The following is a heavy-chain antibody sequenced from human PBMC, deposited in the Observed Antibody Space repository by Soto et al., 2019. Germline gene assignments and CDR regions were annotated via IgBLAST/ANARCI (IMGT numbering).Heavy chain of an antibody. V-gene: IGHV1-69*12. Sequence: QVQLVQSGAEVKKPGSSVKVSCKASGGTFSSYAISWVRQAPGQGLEWMGGIIPIFGTANYAQKFQGRVTITADEFTSTAYVERGSLRSEDTAVYYCATELGVVVVANRDYYYYYGMDVWGQGTTVTVSS. D-gene: IGHD2-15*01. CDR2: IIPIFGTA. CDR3: ATELGVVVVANRDYYYYYGMDV. CDR1: GGTFSSYA. J-gene: IGHJ6*02.